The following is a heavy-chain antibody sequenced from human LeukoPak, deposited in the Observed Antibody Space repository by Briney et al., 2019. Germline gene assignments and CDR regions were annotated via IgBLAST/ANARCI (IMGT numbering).Heavy chain of an antibody. CDR3: ARDRSGNYFDS. CDR2: IKQDGSEK. CDR1: GFTFTSFW. Sequence: GGSLRLSCTASGFTFTSFWMSWVRQAPEKGLEWVANIKQDGSEKYYVDSVKGRFTISRDNAKKSLYLQMNSLRVEDTAVYYCARDRSGNYFDSWGQGTLVTVSS. J-gene: IGHJ4*02. V-gene: IGHV3-7*01. D-gene: IGHD1-26*01.